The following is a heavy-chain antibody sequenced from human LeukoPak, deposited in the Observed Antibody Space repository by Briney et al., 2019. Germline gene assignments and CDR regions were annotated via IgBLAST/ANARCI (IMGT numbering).Heavy chain of an antibody. J-gene: IGHJ1*01. CDR2: IIPIFGTA. CDR1: GGTFSSYA. Sequence: SVKVSCKASGGTFSSYAISWVRQAPGQGLEWMGGIIPIFGTANYAQKFQGRATITTDESTSTAYMELSSLRSEDTAVYYCARDGYYDSSGYPVGFQHWGQGTLVTVSS. D-gene: IGHD3-22*01. V-gene: IGHV1-69*05. CDR3: ARDGYYDSSGYPVGFQH.